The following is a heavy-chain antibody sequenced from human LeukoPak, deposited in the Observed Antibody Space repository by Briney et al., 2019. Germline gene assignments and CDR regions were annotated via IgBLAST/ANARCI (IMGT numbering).Heavy chain of an antibody. V-gene: IGHV1-69*04. CDR3: ARDKTAYYYDSSGYYSSGEGMDV. J-gene: IGHJ6*02. Sequence: SVKVSCKASGGTFSSYAISWVRQAPGQGREWMGRIIPILGIANYAQKFQGRVTITADKSTSTAYMELSSLRSEDTAVYYCARDKTAYYYDSSGYYSSGEGMDVWGQGTTVTVSS. CDR1: GGTFSSYA. CDR2: IIPILGIA. D-gene: IGHD3-22*01.